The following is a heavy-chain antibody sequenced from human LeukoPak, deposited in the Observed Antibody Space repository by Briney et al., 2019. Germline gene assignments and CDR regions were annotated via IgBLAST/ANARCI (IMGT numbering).Heavy chain of an antibody. CDR1: GYTLTSYA. Sequence: ASVKVSCKASGYTLTSYAMHWVRQAPGQRLEWMGWINAGNGNTKYSQKFQGRVTITRDTSASTAYMELSSLRSEDTAVYYCARDRRYCSGGSCYVFDYWGQGTLVTVSS. J-gene: IGHJ4*02. CDR3: ARDRRYCSGGSCYVFDY. V-gene: IGHV1-3*01. CDR2: INAGNGNT. D-gene: IGHD2-15*01.